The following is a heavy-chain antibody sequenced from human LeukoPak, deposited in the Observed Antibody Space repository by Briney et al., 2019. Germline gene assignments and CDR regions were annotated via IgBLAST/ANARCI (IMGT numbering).Heavy chain of an antibody. Sequence: PGGSLRLSCAASGFTFSSYSMNWVRQAPGKGLEWVSSISSSSSYIYYADSVKGRFTISRDNAEKSLYLQMDSLRGEDTAVYYCTRDVASSTYHFESSGLLDYWGQGSLVTVSS. CDR3: TRDVASSTYHFESSGLLDY. V-gene: IGHV3-21*01. CDR1: GFTFSSYS. D-gene: IGHD3-22*01. CDR2: ISSSSSYI. J-gene: IGHJ4*02.